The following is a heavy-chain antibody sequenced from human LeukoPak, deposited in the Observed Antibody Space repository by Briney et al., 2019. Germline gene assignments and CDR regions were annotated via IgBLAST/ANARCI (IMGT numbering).Heavy chain of an antibody. J-gene: IGHJ6*02. Sequence: ASVKVSCKASGYTLTDHHMIWVRQAPGQGLEWMGWINPNSGGTNYAQKFQGRVTMTRDTSISTAYMELSRLRSDDTAVYYCARAPPRLGSSSWYGMDVWGQGTTVTVSS. CDR1: GYTLTDHH. CDR2: INPNSGGT. D-gene: IGHD6-13*01. CDR3: ARAPPRLGSSSWYGMDV. V-gene: IGHV1-2*02.